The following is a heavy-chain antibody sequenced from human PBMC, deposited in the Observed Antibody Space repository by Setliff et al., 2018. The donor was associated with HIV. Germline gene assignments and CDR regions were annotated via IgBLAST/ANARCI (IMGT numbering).Heavy chain of an antibody. CDR3: ARGSDYIWGNYRFPFDY. CDR1: GASLSGYY. Sequence: SETLSLTCAVYGASLSGYYWSWIRQPPGKGLEWIGEINHRGSTNYNPSLKSRVTISIDTSKNQFSLKVTSVAAADTAVYYCARGSDYIWGNYRFPFDYWGQGTLVTVSS. V-gene: IGHV4-34*01. D-gene: IGHD3-16*02. J-gene: IGHJ4*02. CDR2: INHRGST.